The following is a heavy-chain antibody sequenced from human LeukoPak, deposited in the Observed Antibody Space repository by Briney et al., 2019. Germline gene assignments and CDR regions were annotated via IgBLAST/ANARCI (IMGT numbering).Heavy chain of an antibody. Sequence: GRSLRLSCAASGFTFDDYAMHRVRQAPGKGLEWVSGISWNSGSIGYADSVKGRFTISRDNAKNSLYLQMNSLRAEDTALYYCAKVYSGSYYDAFDIWGQGTMVTVSS. V-gene: IGHV3-9*01. D-gene: IGHD1-26*01. CDR3: AKVYSGSYYDAFDI. CDR2: ISWNSGSI. CDR1: GFTFDDYA. J-gene: IGHJ3*02.